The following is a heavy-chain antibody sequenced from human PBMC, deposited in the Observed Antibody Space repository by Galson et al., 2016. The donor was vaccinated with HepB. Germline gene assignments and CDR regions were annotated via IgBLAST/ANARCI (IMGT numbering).Heavy chain of an antibody. J-gene: IGHJ4*02. V-gene: IGHV3-7*01. CDR3: ARDTIWGWELPYFDH. Sequence: SLRLSCAASGFTFSSYWMSWVRQAPGKGLEWVANIKQDGNEKYYVDSVKGRFTISRDNAKNSLYLQMNSLRAEDAAVYYCARDTIWGWELPYFDHWGQGTLVTVSS. D-gene: IGHD4-23*01. CDR1: GFTFSSYW. CDR2: IKQDGNEK.